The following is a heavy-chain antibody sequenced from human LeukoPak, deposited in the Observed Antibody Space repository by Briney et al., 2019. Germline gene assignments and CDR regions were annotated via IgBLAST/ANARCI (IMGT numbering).Heavy chain of an antibody. CDR2: INHSGST. J-gene: IGHJ5*02. CDR1: GGSFSGYY. CDR3: ARVRTGWFDP. V-gene: IGHV4-34*01. D-gene: IGHD3-10*01. Sequence: ASETLSLTCAVYGGSFSGYYWSWIRQPPGKGLEWIGEINHSGSTNYNPSLKSRVTISVDTSKNQFSLKLSSVTAADTAVYYCARVRTGWFDPWGQGTLLTVSS.